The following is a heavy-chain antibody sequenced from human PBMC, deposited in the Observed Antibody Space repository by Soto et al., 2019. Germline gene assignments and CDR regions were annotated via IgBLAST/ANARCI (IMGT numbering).Heavy chain of an antibody. CDR2: ISCSGTSI. J-gene: IGHJ3*02. Sequence: GGSLRLSCVASGLTFSSYEVNWVRQAPGKGLEWVSSISCSGTSIHYAYSVKGRVTISIDNAKNSLDLQMNSLTAEDTAIYYCTILWFGELHLDIXDIWGQGKTVTVS. CDR1: GLTFSSYE. V-gene: IGHV3-48*03. CDR3: TILWFGELHLDIXDI. D-gene: IGHD3-10*01.